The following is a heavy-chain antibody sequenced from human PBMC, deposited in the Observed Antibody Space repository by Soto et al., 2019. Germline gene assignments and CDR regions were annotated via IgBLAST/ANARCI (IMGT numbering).Heavy chain of an antibody. CDR1: GDSVSSNSAA. V-gene: IGHV6-1*01. CDR3: ARGQGNCSSTSCYLIGNWFAP. J-gene: IGHJ5*02. CDR2: TYYRSKWYN. Sequence: PSQTLSLTCAISGDSVSSNSAAWNWIRQSPSRGLEWLRRTYYRSKWYNDYAVSVKSRITINPDTSKNQFSLQLNSVTPEDTAVYYCARGQGNCSSTSCYLIGNWFAPWGQGTLVTVSS. D-gene: IGHD2-2*01.